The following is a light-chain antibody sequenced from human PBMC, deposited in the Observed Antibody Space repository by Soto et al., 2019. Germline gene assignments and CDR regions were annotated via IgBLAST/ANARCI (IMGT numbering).Light chain of an antibody. CDR3: QQYENLPT. Sequence: DIKMTQSPSSLSASVGDRVTITCQASQNINNYLNWYQQKPGRAPKLLIYDASNLEAGVPSRFRGSGSGTDFTFTISRLHPEDIATYYCQQYENLPTLGQGTRLEIK. J-gene: IGKJ5*01. V-gene: IGKV1-33*01. CDR1: QNINNY. CDR2: DAS.